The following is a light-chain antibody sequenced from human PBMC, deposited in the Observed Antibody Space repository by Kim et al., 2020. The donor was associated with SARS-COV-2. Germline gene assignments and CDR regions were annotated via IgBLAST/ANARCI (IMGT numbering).Light chain of an antibody. J-gene: IGKJ2*01. CDR1: QSVNSN. Sequence: VSPGDSLTLSCSTGQSVNSNLDWYQQKRGQSPTLLIYGASTRATGVPARFSGRGFGTEFTFTISSLQSEDFAVYYCQQYDNWPPYTFGQGTKLEI. CDR3: QQYDNWPPYT. CDR2: GAS. V-gene: IGKV3-15*01.